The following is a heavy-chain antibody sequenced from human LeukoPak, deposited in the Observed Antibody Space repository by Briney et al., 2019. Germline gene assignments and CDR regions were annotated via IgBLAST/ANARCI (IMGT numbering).Heavy chain of an antibody. CDR1: GYTFTSYY. D-gene: IGHD5-18*01. J-gene: IGHJ4*02. V-gene: IGHV1-46*01. Sequence: ASVKVSCKASGYTFTSYYMHWVRQAPGQGLEWMGIINPSGGSTSYAQKFQGRVTMTRDTSTSTVYMELSSLRSEDKAVYYCARVSTAMAQGYYFDYWGQGTLVTVSS. CDR3: ARVSTAMAQGYYFDY. CDR2: INPSGGST.